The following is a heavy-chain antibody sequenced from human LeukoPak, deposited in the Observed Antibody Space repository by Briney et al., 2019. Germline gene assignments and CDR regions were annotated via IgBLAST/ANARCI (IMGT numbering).Heavy chain of an antibody. V-gene: IGHV3-53*01. CDR3: ARDATSGYHDD. D-gene: IGHD3-22*01. CDR1: GFTFSSYA. CDR2: IYSGENA. J-gene: IGHJ4*02. Sequence: GGSLRLSCAASGFTFSSYAMSWVRQAPGKGLEWVSVIYSGENAYHADSVRGRFTISRGSSKNTLYLQMHSLRAEDTATYYCARDATSGYHDDWGQGTLVTVAS.